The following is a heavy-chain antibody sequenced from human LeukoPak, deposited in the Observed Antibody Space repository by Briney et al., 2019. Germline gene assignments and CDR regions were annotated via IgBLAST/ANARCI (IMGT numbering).Heavy chain of an antibody. Sequence: GGSLRLSSAASGFTVSSNYMSWVRQAPGKGLEWVSVMYSGGSTYYADSVKGRFTISRDNSKNTPYLQMNSLRAEDTAVYYCASRGRSHYRGDYWGQGTLVTVSS. V-gene: IGHV3-53*01. CDR3: ASRGRSHYRGDY. CDR1: GFTVSSNY. D-gene: IGHD1-26*01. J-gene: IGHJ4*02. CDR2: MYSGGST.